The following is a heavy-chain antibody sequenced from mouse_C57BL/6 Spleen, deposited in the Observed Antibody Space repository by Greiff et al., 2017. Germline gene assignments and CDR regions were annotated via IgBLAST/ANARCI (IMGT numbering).Heavy chain of an antibody. CDR1: GYTFTDYY. V-gene: IGHV1-76*01. Sequence: QVQLKQSGAELVRPGASVKLSCKASGYTFTDYYINWVKQRPGQGLEWIARIYPGSGNTYYNEKFKGKATLTAEKSSSTAYMQLSSLTSEDSAVYFCARAYYDYDGGFAYWGQGTLVTVSA. CDR2: IYPGSGNT. D-gene: IGHD2-4*01. J-gene: IGHJ3*01. CDR3: ARAYYDYDGGFAY.